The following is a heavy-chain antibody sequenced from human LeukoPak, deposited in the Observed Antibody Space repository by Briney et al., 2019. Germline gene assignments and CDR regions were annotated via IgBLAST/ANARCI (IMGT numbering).Heavy chain of an antibody. CDR1: GFTVSSNY. CDR3: AKDLITMVRGVMPAAYYYYGMDV. CDR2: IYSGGST. D-gene: IGHD3-10*01. J-gene: IGHJ6*02. Sequence: PGGSLRLSCAASGFTVSSNYMTWVRQAPGKGLEWVSVIYSGGSTYYADSVKGRFTISRDNSKNTLYLQMNSLRAEDTAVYYCAKDLITMVRGVMPAAYYYYGMDVWGQGTTVTVSS. V-gene: IGHV3-53*01.